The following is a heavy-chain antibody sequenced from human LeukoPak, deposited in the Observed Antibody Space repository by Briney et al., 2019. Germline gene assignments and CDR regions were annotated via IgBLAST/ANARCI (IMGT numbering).Heavy chain of an antibody. CDR2: IIPILGIA. CDR1: GYTFTGYY. V-gene: IGHV1-69*04. D-gene: IGHD2-15*01. CDR3: ARVVAATGIDY. Sequence: ASVKVSCKASGYTFTGYYMHWVRQAPGQGLEWMGRIIPILGIANYAQKFQGRVTITADKSTSTAYMELSSLRSEDAAVYYCARVVAATGIDYWGQGTLVTVSS. J-gene: IGHJ4*02.